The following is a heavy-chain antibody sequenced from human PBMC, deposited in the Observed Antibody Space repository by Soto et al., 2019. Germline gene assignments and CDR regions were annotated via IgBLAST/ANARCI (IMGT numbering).Heavy chain of an antibody. CDR3: ARALFGELYHRHYGMDV. V-gene: IGHV1-18*04. CDR1: GYTFTSYG. D-gene: IGHD3-10*02. Sequence: QVQLVQSGAEVKKPGASVKVSCKASGYTFTSYGISWVRQAPGQGLEWMGWISAYNGNTNYAQKLQGRVTMTTDTSPRTPYTELRSLRSDDTAVYYCARALFGELYHRHYGMDVWGQGTTVTVSS. J-gene: IGHJ6*02. CDR2: ISAYNGNT.